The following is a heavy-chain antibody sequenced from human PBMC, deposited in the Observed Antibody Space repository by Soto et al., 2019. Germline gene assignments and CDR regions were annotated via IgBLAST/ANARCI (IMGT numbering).Heavy chain of an antibody. CDR2: ISGSGGST. J-gene: IGHJ6*02. CDR1: GFTFSSYA. D-gene: IGHD2-2*01. V-gene: IGHV3-23*01. Sequence: GGSLRLSCAASGFTFSSYAMSWVRQAPGKGLEWVSAISGSGGSTYYADSVKGRFTISRDNSKNTLYLQMNSLRAEDTAVYYCAGGGVPAQYYYYYGMDVWGQGTTVTVSS. CDR3: AGGGVPAQYYYYYGMDV.